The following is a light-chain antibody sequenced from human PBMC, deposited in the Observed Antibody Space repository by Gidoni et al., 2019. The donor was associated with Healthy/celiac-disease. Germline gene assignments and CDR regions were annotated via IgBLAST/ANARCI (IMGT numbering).Light chain of an antibody. CDR2: KAS. CDR1: QSISSW. V-gene: IGKV1-5*03. CDR3: QQYNSYRLT. Sequence: DSQMTQSPSTLSASVGDRVTITCRASQSISSWLAWYQQKPGKAPKLLIYKASSLESGVPSRFSGSGSGTEFTLTISSLQPDDFATYYCQQYNSYRLTFGGXTKVEIK. J-gene: IGKJ4*01.